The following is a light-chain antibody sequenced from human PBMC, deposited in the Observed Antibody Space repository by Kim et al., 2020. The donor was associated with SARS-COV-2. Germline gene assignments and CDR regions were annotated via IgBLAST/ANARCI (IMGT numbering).Light chain of an antibody. CDR2: WAS. CDR3: QQYYSIPWT. V-gene: IGKV4-1*01. J-gene: IGKJ1*01. CDR1: QSGLYSSNNMNY. Sequence: DIVMTQSPDSLAVSLGERATINCKSSQSGLYSSNNMNYLAWYQQKSGQPPKLLIYWASTRESGVPDRFSGSGSGTDFTLTISSLQAEDVAVYYCQQYYSIPWTFGQGTKVDIK.